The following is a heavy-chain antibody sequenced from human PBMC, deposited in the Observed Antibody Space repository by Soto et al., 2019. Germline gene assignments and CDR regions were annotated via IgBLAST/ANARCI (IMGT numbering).Heavy chain of an antibody. Sequence: SETLSLTCTVSGGSISSASYYWGWIRQPPGKGLEWIASIFYDGRTYYTPSLKSRVTLSLDTSKNQFSLKLSSVTAADTAVYYCARRSWIQLWSLYRPDVWGQGTTVTVSS. CDR2: IFYDGRT. J-gene: IGHJ6*02. V-gene: IGHV4-39*01. CDR1: GGSISSASYY. D-gene: IGHD5-18*01. CDR3: ARRSWIQLWSLYRPDV.